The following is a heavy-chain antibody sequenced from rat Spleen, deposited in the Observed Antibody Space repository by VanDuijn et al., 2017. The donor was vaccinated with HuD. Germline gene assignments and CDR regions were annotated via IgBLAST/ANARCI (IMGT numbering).Heavy chain of an antibody. CDR2: IWSNGGT. Sequence: QVQLKESGPGLVQPSQTLSLTCTVSGLSLTSNSVSWIRQPPGKGLEWMGVIWSNGGTDYNSAIKSRLSISRDTSKSQVFLKMNSLQTEDTATYYCARAKPAFNPFYYVMDAWGQGASVTVSS. CDR1: GLSLTSNS. CDR3: ARAKPAFNPFYYVMDA. V-gene: IGHV2-47*01. J-gene: IGHJ4*01. D-gene: IGHD1-4*01.